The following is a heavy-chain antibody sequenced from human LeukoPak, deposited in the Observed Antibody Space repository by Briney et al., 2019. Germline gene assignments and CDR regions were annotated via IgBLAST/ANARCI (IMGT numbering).Heavy chain of an antibody. CDR2: IRYDGSNK. D-gene: IGHD1-26*01. CDR3: AREAVGAPHFDY. V-gene: IGHV3-30*02. CDR1: GFTFSSYG. J-gene: IGHJ4*02. Sequence: PGGSLRLSCAASGFTFSSYGMHWVRQAPGKGLEWVAFIRYDGSNKYYAGSVKGRFTISRDNSKNTLYLQMNSLRAEDTAVYYCAREAVGAPHFDYWGQGTLVTVSS.